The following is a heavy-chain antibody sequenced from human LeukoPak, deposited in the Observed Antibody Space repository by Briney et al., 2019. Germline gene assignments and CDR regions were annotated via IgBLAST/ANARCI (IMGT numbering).Heavy chain of an antibody. V-gene: IGHV4-61*02. D-gene: IGHD3-10*01. Sequence: PSETLSLTCTVSGGSISSGTYYWRWHRQPAGRGLEWIGRIYTSGSTNYNPPPKSRVTISVETSKNQCSLKLTSVTAAATAVYYCAAENTYDSGTYYFPSDYWGQGTLVTVSS. CDR3: AAENTYDSGTYYFPSDY. J-gene: IGHJ4*02. CDR1: GGSISSGTYY. CDR2: IYTSGST.